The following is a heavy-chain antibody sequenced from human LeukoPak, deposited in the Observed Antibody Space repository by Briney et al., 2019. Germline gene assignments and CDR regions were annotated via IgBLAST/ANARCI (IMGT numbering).Heavy chain of an antibody. Sequence: GGSLRLSCAASGFTLSNAWMNWVRQAPGKGLEWVGRIKSKSDGGAMDYGATGKVRFTISRDDSKTTLNLQITSLKTEDTAVYYCTPWNWGTTGTLGEDYFDSWGQGTLVTASS. CDR1: GFTLSNAW. CDR3: TPWNWGTTGTLGEDYFDS. D-gene: IGHD1-1*01. CDR2: IKSKSDGGAM. J-gene: IGHJ4*02. V-gene: IGHV3-15*01.